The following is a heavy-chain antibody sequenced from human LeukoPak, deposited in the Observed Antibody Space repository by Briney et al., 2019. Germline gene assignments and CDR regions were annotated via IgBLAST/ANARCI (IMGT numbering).Heavy chain of an antibody. CDR2: MYTSGST. D-gene: IGHD6-19*01. Sequence: SETLSLTCTVSGGSIYSGSYYWTWIRQPAGKGLEWIGRMYTSGSTNYNPSLKSRVTISVDTSKNQFSLKLSSVTAADTAVYYCARGGTGYSSGWQIDYWGQGTLVTVSS. V-gene: IGHV4-61*02. CDR3: ARGGTGYSSGWQIDY. CDR1: GGSIYSGSYY. J-gene: IGHJ4*02.